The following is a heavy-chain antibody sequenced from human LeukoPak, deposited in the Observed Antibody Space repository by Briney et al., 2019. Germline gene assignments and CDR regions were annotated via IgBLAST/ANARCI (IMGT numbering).Heavy chain of an antibody. CDR2: ISGSGGST. CDR1: GFTFSSYA. Sequence: GGSLRLSCAASGFTFSSYAMSWVRQAPGKGLEWVSAISGSGGSTYYADSVKGRFTISSDNSKNTLYLQMNSLRAEDTAVYYCAKSAEGGYYYDSSGYSYYDYWGQGTLVTVSS. V-gene: IGHV3-23*01. J-gene: IGHJ4*02. D-gene: IGHD3-22*01. CDR3: AKSAEGGYYYDSSGYSYYDY.